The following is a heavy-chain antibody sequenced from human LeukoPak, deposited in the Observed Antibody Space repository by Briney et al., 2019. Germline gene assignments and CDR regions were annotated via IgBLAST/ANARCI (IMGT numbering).Heavy chain of an antibody. D-gene: IGHD6-6*01. CDR3: ASYPPYSSSPPH. CDR1: GYSINSAYY. V-gene: IGHV4-38-2*01. J-gene: IGHJ4*02. CDR2: IYHSGSA. Sequence: SETLSLTCAVSGYSINSAYYWGWIRQPPGKGLEWIGSIYHSGSAYYNPSLKSRVTISVDTSKNQFSLKLSSVTAADTAVYYCASYPPYSSSPPHWDQGTLVTVSS.